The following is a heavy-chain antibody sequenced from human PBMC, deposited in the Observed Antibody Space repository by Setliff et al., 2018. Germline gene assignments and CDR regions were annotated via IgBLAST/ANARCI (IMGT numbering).Heavy chain of an antibody. J-gene: IGHJ6*03. CDR1: GGSINRDY. CDR3: ARGPPGYYYYMNV. Sequence: SETLSLTCSVSGGSINRDYWNWIRQPPGKGLEWIGYLYYSGNTNYNPSLKSRVTISGDTSQNYFSLKLTSVTEADTAVYYCARGPPGYYYYMNVWGQGTTVTVSS. V-gene: IGHV4-59*01. CDR2: LYYSGNT.